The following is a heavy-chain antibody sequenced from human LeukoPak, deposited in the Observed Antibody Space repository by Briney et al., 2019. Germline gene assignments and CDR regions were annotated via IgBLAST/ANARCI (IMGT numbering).Heavy chain of an antibody. CDR3: ARDRGYSGYDYLGHWFDP. CDR1: GFTFSSYW. CDR2: IKQDGSEK. D-gene: IGHD5-12*01. V-gene: IGHV3-7*01. Sequence: PGGSLRLSCAASGFTFSSYWMSWVRQAPGKGLEWVANIKQDGSEKYYVDSVKGRFTISRDIAKNSLYLQMNSLRAEDTAVYYCARDRGYSGYDYLGHWFDPWGQGTLVTVSS. J-gene: IGHJ5*02.